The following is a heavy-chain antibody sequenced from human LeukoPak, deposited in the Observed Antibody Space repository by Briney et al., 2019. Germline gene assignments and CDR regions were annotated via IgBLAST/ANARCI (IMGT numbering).Heavy chain of an antibody. CDR2: ISDGSNYI. J-gene: IGHJ4*02. CDR1: GFTFDDYA. V-gene: IGHV3-21*01. CDR3: ARRIAVAGTGIDY. Sequence: GGSLRLSCAASGFTFDDYAMHWVRQAPGKGLEWVSSISDGSNYIYYADSVKGRFTISRDNAKNSLYLQMNSLRAEDTAVYYCARRIAVAGTGIDYWGQGTLVTVSS. D-gene: IGHD6-19*01.